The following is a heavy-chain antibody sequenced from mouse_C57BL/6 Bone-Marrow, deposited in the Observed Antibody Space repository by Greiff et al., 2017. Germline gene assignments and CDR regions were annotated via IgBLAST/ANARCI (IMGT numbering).Heavy chain of an antibody. CDR3: ARSLYYGSSYGY. Sequence: QVQLQQSGAELARPGASVKLSCKASGYTFTSYGISWVKQRTGQGLEWIGENYPRSGNTYYNEKFKGKATLTADKSSSTAYMELRSLTSEDSAVYFCARSLYYGSSYGYWGQGTTLTVSS. CDR2: NYPRSGNT. D-gene: IGHD1-1*01. V-gene: IGHV1-81*01. CDR1: GYTFTSYG. J-gene: IGHJ2*01.